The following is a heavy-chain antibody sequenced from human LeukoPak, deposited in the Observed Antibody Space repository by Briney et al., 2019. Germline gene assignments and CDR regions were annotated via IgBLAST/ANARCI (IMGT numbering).Heavy chain of an antibody. Sequence: PGGSLRLSCAASRFTFSSYSMNWVRQAPGKGLEWVSSISSSSSYIYYADSVKGRFTISRDNAKNSLYLQMNSLRAEDTAVYYCAKDHRFGELLYFDYWGQGTLVTVSS. CDR2: ISSSSSYI. CDR1: RFTFSSYS. D-gene: IGHD3-10*01. V-gene: IGHV3-21*04. CDR3: AKDHRFGELLYFDY. J-gene: IGHJ4*02.